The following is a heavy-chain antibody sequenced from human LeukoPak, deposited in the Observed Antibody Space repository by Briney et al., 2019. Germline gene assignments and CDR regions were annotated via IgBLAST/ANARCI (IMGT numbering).Heavy chain of an antibody. V-gene: IGHV1-69*13. CDR2: IIPIFGTA. D-gene: IGHD3-22*01. CDR1: GGTFSSYA. CDR3: ASRPLGRYYDSSGYTHYMDV. Sequence: ASVKVSCKASGGTFSSYAISWVRQAPGQGLEWMGGIIPIFGTANYAQKFQGRVTITADESTSTAYMELSSLRSEDTAVYYCASRPLGRYYDSSGYTHYMDVWGKGTTVTVSS. J-gene: IGHJ6*03.